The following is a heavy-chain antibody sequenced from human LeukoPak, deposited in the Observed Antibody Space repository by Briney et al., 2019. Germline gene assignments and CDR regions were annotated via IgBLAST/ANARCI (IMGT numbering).Heavy chain of an antibody. CDR2: IYYTGST. CDR1: GDSISSYY. Sequence: SETLSLTCNVSGDSISSYYWNWIRQPPGKGLEWIGYIYYTGSTDYSPSLKSRVIILVDTSKNQFSLKLSSVTAADTAVYYCATFGSSMATFDYWGQGTLVTVSS. D-gene: IGHD5-24*01. V-gene: IGHV4-59*01. J-gene: IGHJ4*02. CDR3: ATFGSSMATFDY.